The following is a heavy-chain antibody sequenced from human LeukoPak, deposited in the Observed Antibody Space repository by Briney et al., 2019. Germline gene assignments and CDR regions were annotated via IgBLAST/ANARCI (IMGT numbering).Heavy chain of an antibody. CDR1: VGTFSSYV. J-gene: IGHJ4*02. D-gene: IGHD5-24*01. V-gene: IGHV1-69*05. CDR2: IIPIFGTA. CDR3: ATTFVRPVEMATIMDY. Sequence: SVKVSCKASVGTFSSYVISWVRQAPAQGLEWVGGIIPIFGTANCAQKFQGRVTINTDESTSTAYMELSSLRYEDTAVYYCATTFVRPVEMATIMDYWGQGTLVTVSS.